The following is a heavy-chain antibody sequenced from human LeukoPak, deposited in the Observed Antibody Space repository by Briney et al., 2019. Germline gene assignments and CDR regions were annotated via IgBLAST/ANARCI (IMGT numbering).Heavy chain of an antibody. CDR1: GGSISSSSYY. D-gene: IGHD2-15*01. V-gene: IGHV4-39*07. J-gene: IGHJ6*03. Sequence: SETLSLTCTVSGGSISSSSYYWGWIRQPPGKGLEWIGSIYYSGSTYFNPSLKSRVTISVDTSKNQFSLKLSSVTAADTAVYYCARDLAGVVNYYYYMDVWGKGTTVTVSS. CDR3: ARDLAGVVNYYYYMDV. CDR2: IYYSGST.